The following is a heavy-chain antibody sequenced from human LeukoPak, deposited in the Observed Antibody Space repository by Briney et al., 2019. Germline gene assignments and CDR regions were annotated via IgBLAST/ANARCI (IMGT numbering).Heavy chain of an antibody. J-gene: IGHJ4*02. Sequence: PGGSLRLSCAASGFTFSSYGMHWVRQAPGKGLEWVAVIWYDGSNKYYADSVKGRFIISRDNSKNTVYLQMNRLRVEDTALYYCVRSLDYWGQGTLVTVSS. V-gene: IGHV3-33*01. CDR3: VRSLDY. CDR1: GFTFSSYG. CDR2: IWYDGSNK.